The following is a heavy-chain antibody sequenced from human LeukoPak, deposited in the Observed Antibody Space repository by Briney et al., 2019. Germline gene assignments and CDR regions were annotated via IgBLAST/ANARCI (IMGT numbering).Heavy chain of an antibody. D-gene: IGHD6-19*01. CDR3: ARGKQWLALYYFDY. CDR2: INPNSGGT. Sequence: ASVKVSCKASGYTFTGYYMHWVRQAPGQGLEWMGWINPNSGGTNYAQKFQGRVTMTRDTSISTAYMELSRLRSDDTAVYYCARGKQWLALYYFDYWGQGTLVTVSS. CDR1: GYTFTGYY. V-gene: IGHV1-2*02. J-gene: IGHJ4*02.